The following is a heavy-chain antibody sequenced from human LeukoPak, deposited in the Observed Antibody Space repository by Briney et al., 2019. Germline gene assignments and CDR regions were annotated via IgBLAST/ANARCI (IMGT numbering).Heavy chain of an antibody. Sequence: PGGSLRLSCAASGFTFSSYEMNWVRQAPGKGLEWVSYISSSGSTIYYADSVKGRFAISRDNAKNSLYLQMNSLRAEDTAVYYCACESGYDHYGMDVWGKGITVTVSS. CDR2: ISSSGSTI. D-gene: IGHD3-3*01. CDR1: GFTFSSYE. CDR3: ACESGYDHYGMDV. J-gene: IGHJ6*04. V-gene: IGHV3-48*03.